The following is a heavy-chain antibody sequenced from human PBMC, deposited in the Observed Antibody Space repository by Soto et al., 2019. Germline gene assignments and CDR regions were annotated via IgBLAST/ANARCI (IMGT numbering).Heavy chain of an antibody. J-gene: IGHJ6*03. CDR1: GFTFSSYA. CDR2: ISGSGGST. V-gene: IGHV3-23*01. D-gene: IGHD6-6*01. CDR3: AKFRSPFEYSSSACSDYYYYYYMDV. Sequence: EVQLLESGGGLVQPGGSLRLSCAASGFTFSSYAMSWVRQAPGKGLEWVSAISGSGGSTYYADSVKGRFTISRDNSKNTLYLQMNSLRAEDTAVYYCAKFRSPFEYSSSACSDYYYYYYMDVWGKGTTVTVSS.